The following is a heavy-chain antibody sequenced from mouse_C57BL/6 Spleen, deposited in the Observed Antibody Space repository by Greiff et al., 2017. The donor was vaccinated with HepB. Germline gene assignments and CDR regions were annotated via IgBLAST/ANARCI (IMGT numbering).Heavy chain of an antibody. CDR2: IYPGSGST. CDR3: ARLDYYGSPFAY. D-gene: IGHD1-1*01. J-gene: IGHJ3*01. V-gene: IGHV1-55*01. CDR1: GYTFTSYW. Sequence: QVQLQQPGAELVKPGASVKMSCKASGYTFTSYWITWVKQRPGQGLEWIGDIYPGSGSTNYNEKFKSKATLTVDSSSSPAYMQLSSLTSEDSAVYYCARLDYYGSPFAYWGQGTLVTVAA.